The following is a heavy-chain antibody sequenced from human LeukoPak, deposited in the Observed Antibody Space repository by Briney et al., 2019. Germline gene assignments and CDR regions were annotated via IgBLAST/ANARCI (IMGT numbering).Heavy chain of an antibody. V-gene: IGHV4-31*03. J-gene: IGHJ5*02. CDR2: IYSTGTT. CDR1: GDSISSGGFY. Sequence: SQTLSLTCSVSGDSISSGGFYWHWIRPHPEQGLEWIGYIYSTGTTYYNPSLTSRLTMSLDTSKNQFSLKVTSVTAADTAVYFCARDRPDSTSPTTVGRFDPWGQGTLVTVSS. CDR3: ARDRPDSTSPTTVGRFDP. D-gene: IGHD2-2*01.